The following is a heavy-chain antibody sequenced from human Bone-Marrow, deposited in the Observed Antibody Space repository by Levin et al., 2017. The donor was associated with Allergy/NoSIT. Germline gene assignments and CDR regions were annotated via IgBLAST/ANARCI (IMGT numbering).Heavy chain of an antibody. V-gene: IGHV3-7*01. CDR3: ARDGWGSNDH. CDR1: GFTFSNYY. Sequence: SCAASGFTFSNYYMSWVRQAPGKGLEWVANLKYDGSDQSYVDSVRGRFTIFRDNARNSLYLQMNSLRVEDTAVYYCARDGWGSNDHWGQGTLVTVSS. CDR2: LKYDGSDQ. J-gene: IGHJ4*02. D-gene: IGHD6-19*01.